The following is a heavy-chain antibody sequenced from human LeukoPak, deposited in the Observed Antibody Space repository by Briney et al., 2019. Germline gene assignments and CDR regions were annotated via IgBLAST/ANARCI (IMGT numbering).Heavy chain of an antibody. Sequence: SETLSLTCTVSGGSISSYYWSWIRQPPGKGLEWIGYIYYSGSTNYNPSLKSRVTISVDTSKNQFSLKLSSVTAVDTAVYYCARLPFFAGGPDYWGQGTLVTVSS. CDR1: GGSISSYY. CDR3: ARLPFFAGGPDY. CDR2: IYYSGST. J-gene: IGHJ4*02. V-gene: IGHV4-59*08. D-gene: IGHD3-10*01.